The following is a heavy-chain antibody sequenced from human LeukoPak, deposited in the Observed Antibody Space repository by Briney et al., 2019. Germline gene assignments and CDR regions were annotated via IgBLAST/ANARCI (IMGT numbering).Heavy chain of an antibody. CDR2: IYNSGRT. V-gene: IGHV4-59*01. J-gene: IGHJ4*02. CDR3: VRGGYSYGYGLGLLDY. Sequence: SETLSLTCTVSGASISSYYWNWIRQPPGKGLEWIGYIYNSGRTNYNPSLKSRVTVSVDTSKNQFSLKLSSVTAADTAVYYCVRGGYSYGYGLGLLDYWGQGSLVTVSS. CDR1: GASISSYY. D-gene: IGHD5-18*01.